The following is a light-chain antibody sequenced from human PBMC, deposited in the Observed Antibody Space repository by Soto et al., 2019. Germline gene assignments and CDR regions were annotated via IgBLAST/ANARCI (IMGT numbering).Light chain of an antibody. CDR3: SSSTTTTTLVV. CDR2: EVS. Sequence: QSVLAQPASVSGSPGQSITISCTGTSSDVGSYNYVSWYQQHPGKAPKLMIYEVSYRPSGVSNRFSASKSGNTASLTISGLQAEDEADYYCSSSTTTTTLVVFGGGTKVTVL. V-gene: IGLV2-14*01. J-gene: IGLJ2*01. CDR1: SSDVGSYNY.